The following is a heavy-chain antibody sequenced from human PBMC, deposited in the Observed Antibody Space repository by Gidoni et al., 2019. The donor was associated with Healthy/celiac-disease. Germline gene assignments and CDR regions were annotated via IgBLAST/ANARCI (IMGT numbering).Heavy chain of an antibody. Sequence: QLQLQESGPGLVKPSETLSLTCTGSGGSIRRRRYYWGWVRPPPGKGLEWIGRIYYSGSTYYNPSLKSRVTISVDTSKNQFSLKLSSVTAADTAVYYCARRICSSTSCYPLFGDNWFDPWGQGTLVTVSS. V-gene: IGHV4-39*01. CDR1: GGSIRRRRYY. CDR3: ARRICSSTSCYPLFGDNWFDP. D-gene: IGHD2-2*01. J-gene: IGHJ5*02. CDR2: IYYSGST.